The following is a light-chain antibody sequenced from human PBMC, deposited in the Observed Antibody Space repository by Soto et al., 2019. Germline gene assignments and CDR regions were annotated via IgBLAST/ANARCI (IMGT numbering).Light chain of an antibody. CDR1: SSDVGGYNY. J-gene: IGLJ2*01. V-gene: IGLV2-14*01. Sequence: QSALTQPASVSGSPGQSITLSCTGTSSDVGGYNYVSWYQQHPGKAPKLMIYDVSNRPSGVSNRFSGSKSVNTASLTISGLQADDEADYYCSSYTSSSTRVFGGGTKLTVL. CDR2: DVS. CDR3: SSYTSSSTRV.